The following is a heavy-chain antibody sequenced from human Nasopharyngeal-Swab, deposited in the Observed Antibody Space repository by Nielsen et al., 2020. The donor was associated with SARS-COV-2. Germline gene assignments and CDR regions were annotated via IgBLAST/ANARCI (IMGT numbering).Heavy chain of an antibody. CDR2: IYYSGST. D-gene: IGHD3-9*01. J-gene: IGHJ4*02. CDR1: GGSISSSRYY. V-gene: IGHV4-61*01. Sequence: SETLSLTCTVSGGSISSSRYYWSWIRQPPGKGLEWIGYIYYSGSTNYNPSLKSRVTISVDTSKNQFSLKLSSVTAADTAVYYCARETYYDILTGYQDYYFDYWGQGTLVTVSS. CDR3: ARETYYDILTGYQDYYFDY.